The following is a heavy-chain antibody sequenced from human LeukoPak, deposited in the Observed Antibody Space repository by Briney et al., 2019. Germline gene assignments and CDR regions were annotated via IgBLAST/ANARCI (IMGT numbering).Heavy chain of an antibody. CDR1: GGSFSGYY. CDR3: ARGGYDFWSGYYFDY. Sequence: KPSETLSLTCAVYGGSFSGYYWSWIRQPPGKGLEWIGEINHSGSTNYNPSLKSRVTISVDTSKNQFSLKLSSVTAADTAVYYCARGGYDFWSGYYFDYWGQGTLVTVSS. D-gene: IGHD3-3*01. CDR2: INHSGST. V-gene: IGHV4-34*01. J-gene: IGHJ4*02.